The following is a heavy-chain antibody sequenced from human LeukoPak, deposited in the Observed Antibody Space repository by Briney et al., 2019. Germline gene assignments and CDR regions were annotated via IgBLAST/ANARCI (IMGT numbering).Heavy chain of an antibody. V-gene: IGHV4-31*03. CDR1: GGSISSGGYY. CDR3: ARDRGGNYYDYYYGMDV. J-gene: IGHJ6*02. CDR2: IYYSGST. Sequence: SETLSLTCSVSGGSISSGGYYWSWIRQHPGKGLEWIGYIYYSGSTYYNPSLKSRVTISVDTSKNQFSLKLSSVTAADTAVYYCARDRGGNYYDYYYGMDVWGQGTTVTVSS. D-gene: IGHD3-22*01.